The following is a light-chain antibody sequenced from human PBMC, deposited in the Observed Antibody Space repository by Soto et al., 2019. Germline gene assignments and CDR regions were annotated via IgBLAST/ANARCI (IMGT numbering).Light chain of an antibody. J-gene: IGLJ3*02. CDR3: ATWDDSLSGPV. CDR1: NSNIGINT. Sequence: QSALTQPPSASGTPGQRVTISCSGSNSNIGINTISWYQQFPGTAPKLLIYNNNQRPSGVPDRFSASKSGTSTSLAISGLQSEDEADYYCATWDDSLSGPVFGGGTKLTVL. CDR2: NNN. V-gene: IGLV1-44*01.